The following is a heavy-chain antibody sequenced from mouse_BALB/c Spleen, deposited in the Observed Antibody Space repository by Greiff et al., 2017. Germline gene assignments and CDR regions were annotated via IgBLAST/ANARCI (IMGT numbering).Heavy chain of an antibody. CDR2: VNPNNGGT. V-gene: IGHV1-26*01. CDR3: ARKITTATR. J-gene: IGHJ3*01. Sequence: EVQLQQSGPELVKPGASVKISCKASGYTFTDYYMNWVKQSHGKSLEWIGLVNPNNGGTSYNQKFKGKATLTVDKSSSTAYMELRSLTSEDSAVYYCARKITTATRRGQGTLVTVSA. CDR1: GYTFTDYY. D-gene: IGHD1-2*01.